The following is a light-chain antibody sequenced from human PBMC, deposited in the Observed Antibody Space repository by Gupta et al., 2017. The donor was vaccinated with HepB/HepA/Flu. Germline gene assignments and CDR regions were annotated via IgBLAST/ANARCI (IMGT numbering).Light chain of an antibody. CDR1: QSVLYSSNNKNY. CDR2: WAS. CDR3: QQYYSTPPYT. J-gene: IGKJ2*01. V-gene: IGKV4-1*01. Sequence: GSLGERATINCKSSQSVLYSSNNKNYLAWYQQKPGQPPKLLIYWASTRESGVPDRFSGSGSGTDFTLTISSLQAEDVAVYYCQQYYSTPPYTFGQGTKLEIK.